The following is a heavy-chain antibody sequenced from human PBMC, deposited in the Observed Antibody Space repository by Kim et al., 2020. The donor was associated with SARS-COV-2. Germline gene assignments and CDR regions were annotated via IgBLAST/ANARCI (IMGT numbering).Heavy chain of an antibody. Sequence: SETLSLTCTVSGGSVFNSIYYWGWIRQPPGNGLEWIGSIYYSGSTSYNPSLKTRVTMSVDTSTNQFSLNLNSVTATDTAVYYCARQRIAVAGPFDYWGQGTLVTVYS. CDR1: GGSVFNSIYY. D-gene: IGHD6-19*01. J-gene: IGHJ4*02. CDR3: ARQRIAVAGPFDY. CDR2: IYYSGST. V-gene: IGHV4-39*01.